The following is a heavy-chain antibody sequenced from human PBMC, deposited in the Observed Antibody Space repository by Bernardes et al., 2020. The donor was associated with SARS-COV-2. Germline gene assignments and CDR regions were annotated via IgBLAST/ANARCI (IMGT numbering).Heavy chain of an antibody. CDR1: GYTFTGYY. CDR2: INPNSGGT. J-gene: IGHJ6*02. Sequence: ATLKAACEASGYTFTGYYMHWVRETPGQGLEWMGWINPNSGGTNYAQKFQGWVTMTRDTSISTAYMELSRLRSDDTAVYYCARELAYCGGDCYSGYYYYYGMDVWGQGTTVTVSS. V-gene: IGHV1-2*04. D-gene: IGHD2-21*02. CDR3: ARELAYCGGDCYSGYYYYYGMDV.